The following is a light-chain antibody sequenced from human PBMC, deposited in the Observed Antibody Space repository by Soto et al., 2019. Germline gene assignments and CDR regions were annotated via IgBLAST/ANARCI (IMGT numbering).Light chain of an antibody. J-gene: IGLJ1*01. CDR1: SSDVGSYNF. CDR2: EVS. CDR3: CADAGRSTYV. Sequence: QSVLTQPASVSGSPGQSITISCTRTSSDVGSYNFVSWYQQHPGKVPKVMIYEVSKRPSGVSDRFPGSKSGNTASLTISGPQAEDEADYYCCADAGRSTYVFGTGTKVTV. V-gene: IGLV2-23*02.